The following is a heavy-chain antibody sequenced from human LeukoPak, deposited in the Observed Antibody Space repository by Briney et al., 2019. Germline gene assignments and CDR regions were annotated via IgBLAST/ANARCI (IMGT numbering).Heavy chain of an antibody. CDR3: ARGGSMYGMDV. J-gene: IGHJ6*02. CDR2: INPSGGT. CDR1: GGSFSGYY. V-gene: IGHV4-34*01. D-gene: IGHD2-8*01. Sequence: PSETLSLTCAVYGGSFSGYYWNWIRQPPGKGLEWIGEINPSGGTKNNPSLKSRVSISVDIFKKQFSLKLSSVTAADTAVYYCARGGSMYGMDVWDQGTTVTVSS.